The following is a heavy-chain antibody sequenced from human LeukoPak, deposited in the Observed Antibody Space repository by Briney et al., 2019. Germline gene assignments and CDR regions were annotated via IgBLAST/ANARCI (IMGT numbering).Heavy chain of an antibody. Sequence: GGSLRLSCSASGFTFSSYAMHWVRQAPGKGLEYVSSISRNADGTYYSDSVKGRFTISRDNSKSTLFLQMTGLTIEDTAVYYCAGPRQWLVIAWGQGTLVTVSS. V-gene: IGHV3-64D*09. CDR3: AGPRQWLVIA. CDR2: ISRNADGT. D-gene: IGHD6-19*01. CDR1: GFTFSSYA. J-gene: IGHJ4*02.